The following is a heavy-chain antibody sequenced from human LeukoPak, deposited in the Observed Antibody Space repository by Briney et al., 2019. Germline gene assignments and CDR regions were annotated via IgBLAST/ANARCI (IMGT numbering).Heavy chain of an antibody. V-gene: IGHV4-59*11. J-gene: IGHJ4*02. CDR3: ARARGSYGCYFDY. CDR1: GGSISSHY. Sequence: SETLSLTCTVSGGSISSHYWSWIRQPPGKGLEWIGYIYYSGSTNYNPSLKSRVTISVDTSKNQFSLKLSSVTAADTAVYYCARARGSYGCYFDYWGQGTLVTVSS. CDR2: IYYSGST. D-gene: IGHD3-16*01.